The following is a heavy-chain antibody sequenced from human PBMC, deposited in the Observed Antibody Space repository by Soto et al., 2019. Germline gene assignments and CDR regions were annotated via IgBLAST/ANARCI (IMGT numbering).Heavy chain of an antibody. CDR1: GGSFSGHF. Sequence: PSETLSLTCVVYGGSFSGHFWSWIRQPPGKGLEWIGEINHNGSANYNPSLKSRVTISVDTSKNQFSLKLTSVTAADTAVYYCAGWAVGIMIFGVPKDYWSQGTQVTVSS. CDR3: AGWAVGIMIFGVPKDY. J-gene: IGHJ4*02. D-gene: IGHD3-3*01. V-gene: IGHV4-34*01. CDR2: INHNGSA.